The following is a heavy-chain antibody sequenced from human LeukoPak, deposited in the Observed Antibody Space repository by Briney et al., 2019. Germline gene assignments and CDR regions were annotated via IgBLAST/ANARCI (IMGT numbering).Heavy chain of an antibody. J-gene: IGHJ4*02. CDR2: IIPIFGTA. D-gene: IGHD3-3*01. CDR1: GGTFSSYA. V-gene: IGHV1-69*01. Sequence: SVKVSCKASGGTFSSYAISWVRQAPGQGLEWMGGIIPIFGTANYAQKFQGRVTITADESTSTAYMELSSLRSEDTAVYYCARVNPESGYCFDYWGQGTLVTVSS. CDR3: ARVNPESGYCFDY.